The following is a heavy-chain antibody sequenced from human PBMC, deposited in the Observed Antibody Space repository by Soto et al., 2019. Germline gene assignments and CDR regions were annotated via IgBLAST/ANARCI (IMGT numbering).Heavy chain of an antibody. Sequence: PGGSLRLSCAASEFTFSSYGMHWVRQAPGKGLEWVAVISYDGSNKYYADSVKGRSTISRDNSKNTLYLQMNSLRAEDTAVYYCAKDDREGSMYYYYYGMDVWGQGTTVTVSS. CDR1: EFTFSSYG. V-gene: IGHV3-30*18. CDR3: AKDDREGSMYYYYYGMDV. CDR2: ISYDGSNK. J-gene: IGHJ6*02. D-gene: IGHD1-26*01.